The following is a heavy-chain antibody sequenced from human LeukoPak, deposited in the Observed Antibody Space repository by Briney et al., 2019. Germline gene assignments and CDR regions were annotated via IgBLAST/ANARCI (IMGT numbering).Heavy chain of an antibody. V-gene: IGHV3-23*01. CDR1: GFTFSSYA. D-gene: IGHD6-13*01. J-gene: IGHJ4*02. Sequence: GGSLRLSCAASGFTFSSYAMSWVRQAPGKGLEWVSGITGSGGTTYYADPVRGRFTISRDNSKNTLYLQMSSLRAEDTAIYYCAKDISTRWYSSTPLPDDYWGQGTLVTVSS. CDR2: ITGSGGTT. CDR3: AKDISTRWYSSTPLPDDY.